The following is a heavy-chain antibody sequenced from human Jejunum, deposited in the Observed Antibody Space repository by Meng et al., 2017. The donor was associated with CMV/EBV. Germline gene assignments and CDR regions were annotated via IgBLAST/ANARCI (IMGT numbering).Heavy chain of an antibody. D-gene: IGHD4-11*01. V-gene: IGHV3-73*01. Sequence: TLGGSAGQWGGRAAGEGLEWVGRIRGKAKSYATAYAASVKGRFTISRDDSKNTAYLQMNSLKTEDTAVYYCTRADSSNYGSLFDYWGQGTLVTVSS. CDR3: TRADSSNYGSLFDY. J-gene: IGHJ4*02. CDR1: TLGGSA. CDR2: IRGKAKSYAT.